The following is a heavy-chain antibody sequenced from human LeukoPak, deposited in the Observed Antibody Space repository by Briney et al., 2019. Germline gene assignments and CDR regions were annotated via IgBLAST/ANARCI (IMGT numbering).Heavy chain of an antibody. CDR2: IYPGDSDT. CDR1: GFTVSNNY. D-gene: IGHD3-10*01. J-gene: IGHJ4*02. CDR3: ARQWFGELLAFDY. V-gene: IGHV5-51*01. Sequence: TGGSLRLSCAASGFTVSNNYMHWVRQMPGKGLEWMGIIYPGDSDTRYSPSFQGQVTISADKSISTAYLQWSSLKASDTAMYYCARQWFGELLAFDYWGQGTLVTVSS.